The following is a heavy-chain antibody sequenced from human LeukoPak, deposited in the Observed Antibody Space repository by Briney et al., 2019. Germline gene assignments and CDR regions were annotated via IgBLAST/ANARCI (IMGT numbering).Heavy chain of an antibody. CDR2: ISRRGGTI. V-gene: IGHV3-48*03. CDR1: GFTFNNYE. J-gene: IGHJ5*02. CDR3: VRDRNTNTYDP. Sequence: GGSLRLSCAASGFTFNNYEMDWVRQAPGKGLEWISYISRRGGTIHYADSVKRRFTISRDNTKNSLYLQMNSLRAEDTALYYCVRDRNTNTYDPWGQGTLVTVSS. D-gene: IGHD1-14*01.